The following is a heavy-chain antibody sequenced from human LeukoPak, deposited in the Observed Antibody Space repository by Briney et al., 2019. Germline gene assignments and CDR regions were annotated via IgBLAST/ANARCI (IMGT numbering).Heavy chain of an antibody. J-gene: IGHJ4*02. CDR2: IKQDGSEK. Sequence: GGSLRLSRAASGFTFSSDWMSWVRQAPGEGLGWVANIKQDGSEKYYVASVKGRFTISRDNAKNSLSLQMNSLRAEDTAVYYCARVGYSSSSGDYWGQGTLVTVSS. D-gene: IGHD6-6*01. V-gene: IGHV3-7*01. CDR1: GFTFSSDW. CDR3: ARVGYSSSSGDY.